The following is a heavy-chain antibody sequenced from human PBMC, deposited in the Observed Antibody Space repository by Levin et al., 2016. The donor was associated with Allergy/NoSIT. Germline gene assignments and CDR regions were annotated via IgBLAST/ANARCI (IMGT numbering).Heavy chain of an antibody. Sequence: SETLSLTCTVSGGSISSGDYYWSWIRQPPGKGLEWIGYIYYSGSTYYNPSLKSRVTISVDTSKNQFSLKLSSVTAADTAVYYCARAINDFWSGYLFGFDPWGQGTLVTVSS. D-gene: IGHD3-3*01. CDR2: IYYSGST. CDR3: ARAINDFWSGYLFGFDP. J-gene: IGHJ5*02. CDR1: GGSISSGDYY. V-gene: IGHV4-30-4*01.